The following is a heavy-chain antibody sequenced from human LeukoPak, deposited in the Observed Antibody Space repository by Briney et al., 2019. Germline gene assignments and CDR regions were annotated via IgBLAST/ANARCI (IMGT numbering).Heavy chain of an antibody. CDR2: IYTSGST. CDR1: GGSISSGSYY. Sequence: SETLSLTCTVSGGSISSGSYYWSWIRQPAGKGLEWIGLIYTSGSTNYNPSLKSRVTISVDTSKNQFSLKLSSVTAADTAVYYCARGGGYSYGYDYWGQGTLVTVSS. J-gene: IGHJ4*02. D-gene: IGHD5-18*01. V-gene: IGHV4-61*02. CDR3: ARGGGYSYGYDY.